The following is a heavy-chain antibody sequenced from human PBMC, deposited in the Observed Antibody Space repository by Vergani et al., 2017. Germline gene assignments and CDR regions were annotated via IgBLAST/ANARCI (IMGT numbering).Heavy chain of an antibody. CDR2: IYSGDSDT. J-gene: IGHJ4*02. Sequence: EVQLVQSGAEVKTPGESLKISCKVSGYSFTSYWIGWVRQVPGKGREWMGGIYSGDSDTRYSPSFQGQVTISADKSIRTAYLQWSSLKASDTAMYDCARSSDDFWSGYDYWGQGTLVTVSS. V-gene: IGHV5-51*03. CDR3: ARSSDDFWSGYDY. D-gene: IGHD3-3*01. CDR1: GYSFTSYW.